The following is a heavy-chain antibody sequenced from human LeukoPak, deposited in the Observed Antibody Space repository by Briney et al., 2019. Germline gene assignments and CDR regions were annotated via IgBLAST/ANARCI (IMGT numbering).Heavy chain of an antibody. CDR3: ARYHRGIAADWFDP. CDR2: IIPIFGTA. Sequence: SVKVSCKASGGTFSSYAISWVRQALGQGLEWIVGIIPIFGTANYAQKFQGIITITADKSTSTAYMELSSLSSEDTALYYCARYHRGIAADWFDPWGEGRLVTVSS. V-gene: IGHV1-69*06. J-gene: IGHJ5*02. D-gene: IGHD6-13*01. CDR1: GGTFSSYA.